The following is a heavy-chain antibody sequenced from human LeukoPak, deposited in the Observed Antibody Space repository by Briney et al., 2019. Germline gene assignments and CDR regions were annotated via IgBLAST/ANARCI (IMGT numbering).Heavy chain of an antibody. Sequence: SKTLSLTCTVSGGSISSSSYYWGWIRQPPGKGLEWIGSIYYSGSTYYNPSLKSRVTISVDTSKNQFSLKLSSVTAADTAVYYCAPERYSSGWYFGNNWFDPWGQGTLVTVSS. CDR3: APERYSSGWYFGNNWFDP. CDR2: IYYSGST. J-gene: IGHJ5*02. V-gene: IGHV4-39*01. CDR1: GGSISSSSYY. D-gene: IGHD6-19*01.